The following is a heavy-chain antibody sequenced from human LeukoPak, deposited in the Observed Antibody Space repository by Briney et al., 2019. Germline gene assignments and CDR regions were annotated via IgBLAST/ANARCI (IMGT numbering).Heavy chain of an antibody. J-gene: IGHJ6*02. Sequence: PSETLSLTCTVSGASIRSGDYYWSWIRQPPGKGLEWIGEINHSGSTNYNPSLKSRVTISVDTSKNQFSLKLSSVTAADTAVYYCASTTGRLYYYYYGMDVWGQGTTVTVSS. CDR1: GASIRSGDYY. CDR2: INHSGST. CDR3: ASTTGRLYYYYYGMDV. D-gene: IGHD4-11*01. V-gene: IGHV4-34*01.